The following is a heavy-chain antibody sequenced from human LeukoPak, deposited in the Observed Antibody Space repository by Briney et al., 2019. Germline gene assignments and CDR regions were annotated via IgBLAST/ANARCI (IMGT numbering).Heavy chain of an antibody. Sequence: PGGSLRLSCAASAFTVSSNFMTWVRQAPGKGLEWVSLIYAGGGTYYADSVQGRFSISRHLSKNTVDLQMNNLRLEDTAVYYCASGRSYWYHLDYWGRGTLVTVSS. V-gene: IGHV3-53*04. D-gene: IGHD2-8*02. J-gene: IGHJ4*02. CDR2: IYAGGGT. CDR3: ASGRSYWYHLDY. CDR1: AFTVSSNF.